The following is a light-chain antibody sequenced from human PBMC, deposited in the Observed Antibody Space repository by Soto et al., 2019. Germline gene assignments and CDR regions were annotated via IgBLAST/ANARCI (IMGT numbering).Light chain of an antibody. V-gene: IGKV4-1*01. CDR2: WAS. CDR1: QSLFYSPNNKTY. CDR3: QQYSLVPQLT. Sequence: DIVMTQSPDSLAVSLGERATINCKSSQSLFYSPNNKTYLAWYQHKAGQSPKLLIYWASNRESGVPDRFSGSVSGTDFTLSISCLQAEDVAVYYCQQYSLVPQLTFGAGTKVEIK. J-gene: IGKJ4*01.